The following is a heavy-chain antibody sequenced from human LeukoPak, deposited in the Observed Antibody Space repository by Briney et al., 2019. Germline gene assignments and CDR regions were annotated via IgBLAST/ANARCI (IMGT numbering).Heavy chain of an antibody. CDR2: IYHIGST. J-gene: IGHJ3*02. CDR1: GYSISSGSY. Sequence: PESLSLTCTVSGYSISSGSYWGGIRQPPGKGLEWIGSIYHIGSTYYNPSLKSRVTISVDTSKTPFSLKLSSVTAGDAAVYYCARDRIVARGFDDFDIWGQGTMVTVSS. V-gene: IGHV4-38-2*02. D-gene: IGHD6-6*01. CDR3: ARDRIVARGFDDFDI.